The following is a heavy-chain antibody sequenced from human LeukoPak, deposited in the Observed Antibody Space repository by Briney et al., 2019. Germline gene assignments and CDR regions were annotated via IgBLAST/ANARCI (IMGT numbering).Heavy chain of an antibody. V-gene: IGHV3-48*02. CDR1: GFTFSSYS. D-gene: IGHD2-21*01. CDR3: ARLAGLAFDY. Sequence: GGSLRLSCAASGFTFSSYSMNWVRQAPGKGLEWVSYITSGSTTIYYADSVKGRFTISRDNAKNSLCLQMNSLKDEDTAVYYCARLAGLAFDYWGQGTLVTVSS. CDR2: ITSGSTTI. J-gene: IGHJ4*02.